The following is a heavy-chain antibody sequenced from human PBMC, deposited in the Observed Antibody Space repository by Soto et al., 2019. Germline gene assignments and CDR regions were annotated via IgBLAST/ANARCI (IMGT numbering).Heavy chain of an antibody. J-gene: IGHJ4*02. V-gene: IGHV4-38-2*01. Sequence: SETLSHTCAVSGYYISSGYCWGWVRQPPGKGLQWIGTIFHNANTYYNPSLKSRVTISVDASKNQFSLRVTSVTAADTAVYYCARVGLTVTHDYFYYWGQGTPVTVS. CDR3: ARVGLTVTHDYFYY. CDR1: GYYISSGYC. D-gene: IGHD4-17*01. CDR2: IFHNANT.